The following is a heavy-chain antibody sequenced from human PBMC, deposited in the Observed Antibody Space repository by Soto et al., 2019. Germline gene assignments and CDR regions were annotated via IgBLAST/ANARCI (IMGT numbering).Heavy chain of an antibody. V-gene: IGHV3-48*01. CDR1: GFTFSSYS. Sequence: PGGSLRLSCAASGFTFSSYSMNWVRQAPGKGLEWVSYISSSSSTIYYADSVKGRFTISRDNAKNSLYLQMNSLRAEDTAVYYCARDFRYCTNGVCHLPGKRYYYMDVWGKGTTVTVSS. J-gene: IGHJ6*03. CDR3: ARDFRYCTNGVCHLPGKRYYYMDV. D-gene: IGHD2-8*01. CDR2: ISSSSSTI.